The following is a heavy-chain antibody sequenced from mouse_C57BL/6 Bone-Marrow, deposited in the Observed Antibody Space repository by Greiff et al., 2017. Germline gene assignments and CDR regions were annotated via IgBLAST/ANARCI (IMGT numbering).Heavy chain of an antibody. Sequence: QVQLKQSGPELVKPGASVKISCKASGYAFSSSWMNWVKQRPGKGLEWIGRIYPGDGDTNYNGKFKGKATLTADKSSSTAYMQLSSLTSEDSAVYFCARAGPYYSNLWYFDVWGTGTTVTVSS. V-gene: IGHV1-82*01. J-gene: IGHJ1*03. CDR1: GYAFSSSW. CDR3: ARAGPYYSNLWYFDV. D-gene: IGHD2-5*01. CDR2: IYPGDGDT.